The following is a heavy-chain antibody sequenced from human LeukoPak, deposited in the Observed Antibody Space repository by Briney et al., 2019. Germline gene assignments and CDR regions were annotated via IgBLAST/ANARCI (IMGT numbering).Heavy chain of an antibody. CDR2: ISWNSGSI. CDR3: AKSFGGFFRGVLAVDY. CDR1: GFTFDDYA. V-gene: IGHV3-9*01. Sequence: GGSLRLSCAASGFTFDDYAMHWVRQAPGKGLEWVSGISWNSGSIGYADSVKGRFTISRDNAKNSLYLQMNSLRAEDTALYYCAKSFGGFFRGVLAVDYWGQGTLVTVSS. D-gene: IGHD3-10*01. J-gene: IGHJ4*02.